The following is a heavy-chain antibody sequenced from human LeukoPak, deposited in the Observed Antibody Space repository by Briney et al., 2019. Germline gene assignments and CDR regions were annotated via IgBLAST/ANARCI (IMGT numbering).Heavy chain of an antibody. CDR1: GYSISSGYY. D-gene: IGHD1-26*01. J-gene: IGHJ4*02. Sequence: SETLSLTCTVSGYSISSGYYWGWIRQPPGKGLEWIGSISHSGSTYYNPSLKSRVTVSVDTSKNQSSLKLSSVTAADTAVYYCARDTRLSGSYYDYWGQGTLVTVSS. CDR2: ISHSGST. V-gene: IGHV4-38-2*02. CDR3: ARDTRLSGSYYDY.